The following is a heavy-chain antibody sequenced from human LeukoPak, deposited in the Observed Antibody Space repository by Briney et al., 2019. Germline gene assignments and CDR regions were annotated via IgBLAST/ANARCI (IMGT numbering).Heavy chain of an antibody. CDR2: ISSSSSYI. CDR1: GFTFSSYS. V-gene: IGHV3-21*01. CDR3: ARDGAAAAYDP. D-gene: IGHD6-13*01. J-gene: IGHJ5*02. Sequence: GGSLRLSCAASGFTFSSYSMNWVRQAPRKGLEWVSSISSSSSYIYYADSVKGRFTISRDNAKNSLYLQMNSLRAEDTAVYYCARDGAAAAYDPWGQGTLVTVSS.